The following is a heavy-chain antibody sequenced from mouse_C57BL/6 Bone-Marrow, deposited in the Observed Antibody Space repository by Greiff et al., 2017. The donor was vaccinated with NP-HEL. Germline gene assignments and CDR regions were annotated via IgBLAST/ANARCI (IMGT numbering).Heavy chain of an antibody. D-gene: IGHD2-2*01. J-gene: IGHJ3*01. CDR2: ISDGGSYT. Sequence: EVKLVESGGGLVKPGGSLKLSCAASGFTFSSYAMSWVRQTPEKRLEWVATISDGGSYTYYPDNVQGRFTISKDNAKNNLYLQMSHLKSEDTAMYYCARDQGYDEFAYWGQGTLVTVSA. CDR1: GFTFSSYA. CDR3: ARDQGYDEFAY. V-gene: IGHV5-4*01.